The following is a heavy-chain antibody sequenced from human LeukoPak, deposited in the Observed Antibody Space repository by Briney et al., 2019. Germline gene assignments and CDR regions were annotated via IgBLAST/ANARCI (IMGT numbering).Heavy chain of an antibody. J-gene: IGHJ4*02. V-gene: IGHV3-30*02. CDR1: GFTFSSYG. CDR2: IRYDGSNK. Sequence: GGSLRLSCAASGFTFSSYGMHWVRQAPGKGLEWVAFIRYDGSNKYYADSVKGRFTISRDNSKNTLYLQMNSLRAEDTAVYYCAKRSIPSSIAARGYYFDYWGQGTLVTVSS. D-gene: IGHD6-6*01. CDR3: AKRSIPSSIAARGYYFDY.